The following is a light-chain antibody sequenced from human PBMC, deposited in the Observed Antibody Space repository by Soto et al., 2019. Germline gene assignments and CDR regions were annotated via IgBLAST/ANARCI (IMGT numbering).Light chain of an antibody. Sequence: QSALTQPRSVSGSPGQSVTISCTGASSDVGHYDYVSWYQQHPGKAPKLMIYDVSKRPSGVPDRLSGSRSGNTASLTISGLQAEDEADYYCCSYAGNYLVVFGGGTKLTVL. CDR1: SSDVGHYDY. J-gene: IGLJ2*01. CDR2: DVS. CDR3: CSYAGNYLVV. V-gene: IGLV2-11*01.